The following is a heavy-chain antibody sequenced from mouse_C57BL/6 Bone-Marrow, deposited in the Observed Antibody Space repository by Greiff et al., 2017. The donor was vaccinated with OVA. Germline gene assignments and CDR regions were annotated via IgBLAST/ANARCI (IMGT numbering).Heavy chain of an antibody. D-gene: IGHD2-4*01. CDR1: GFTFSSYG. V-gene: IGHV5-6*02. CDR3: ASRYYDYERTWFAC. J-gene: IGHJ3*01. CDR2: ISSGGSYT. Sequence: EVKLMESGGDLVKPGGSLQLSCAASGFTFSSYGMSWVRQTPNKRLAWVATISSGGSYTSYPDSVTGRFTISRDNAKNTLYLQMSSLKSEDTAMYYCASRYYDYERTWFACWGQGTLVTVSA.